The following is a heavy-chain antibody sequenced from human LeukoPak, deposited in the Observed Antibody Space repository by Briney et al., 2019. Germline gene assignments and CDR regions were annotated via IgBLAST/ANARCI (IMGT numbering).Heavy chain of an antibody. J-gene: IGHJ6*03. V-gene: IGHV1-69*06. CDR2: IIPIFGTA. CDR3: ARVGYYYGSGSYEEVYYYYMDV. D-gene: IGHD3-10*01. Sequence: GASVKVSCKASGGTFSSYAISWVRQAPGQGLEWMGGIIPIFGTANYAQKFQGRVTITADKSTSTAYMELSSLRSEDTAVYYCARVGYYYGSGSYEEVYYYYMDVWGKGTTVTVSS. CDR1: GGTFSSYA.